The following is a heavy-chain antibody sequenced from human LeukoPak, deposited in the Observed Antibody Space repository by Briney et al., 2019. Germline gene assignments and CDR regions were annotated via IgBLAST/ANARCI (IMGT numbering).Heavy chain of an antibody. CDR1: GYTFTSYG. CDR2: ISAYNGNT. D-gene: IGHD3-22*01. CDR3: ARAYYTIRAQSAEYFQH. J-gene: IGHJ1*01. V-gene: IGHV1-18*01. Sequence: VKVSCKASGYTFTSYGISWVRQAPGQGLEWMGWISAYNGNTNYAQKLQGRVTMTTDTSTSTAYMELRSLRSDDTAVYYCARAYYTIRAQSAEYFQHWGQGTLVTVPS.